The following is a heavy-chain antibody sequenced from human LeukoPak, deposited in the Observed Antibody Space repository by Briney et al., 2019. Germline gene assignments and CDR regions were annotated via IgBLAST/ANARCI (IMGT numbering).Heavy chain of an antibody. CDR3: ARGLGFVNQLLCRWCWFDP. D-gene: IGHD2-2*01. CDR1: GGSFSGYY. V-gene: IGHV4-34*01. CDR2: INHSGST. J-gene: IGHJ5*02. Sequence: SETLSLTCAVYGGSFSGYYWSWIRQPPGKGLEWIGEINHSGSTNYNPSLKSRVTISVDTSKNQFSLKLSSVAAADTAVYYCARGLGFVNQLLCRWCWFDPWGQGTLVTVSS.